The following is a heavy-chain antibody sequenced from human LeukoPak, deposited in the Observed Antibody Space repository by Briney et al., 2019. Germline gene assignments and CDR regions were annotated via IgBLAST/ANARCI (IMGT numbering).Heavy chain of an antibody. V-gene: IGHV4-59*12. CDR1: GGSISSYY. J-gene: IGHJ4*02. D-gene: IGHD3-10*01. CDR2: IYYSGST. CDR3: AREGPYGSGSYFSDY. Sequence: SETLSLTCTVSGGSISSYYWSWIRQPPGKGLEWIGYIYYSGSTNYNPSLKSRVTISVDTSKDQFSLKLSSVTAADTAVYYCAREGPYGSGSYFSDYWGQGTLVTVSS.